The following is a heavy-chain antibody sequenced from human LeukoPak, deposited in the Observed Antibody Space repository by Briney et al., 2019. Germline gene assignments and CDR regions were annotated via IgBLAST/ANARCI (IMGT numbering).Heavy chain of an antibody. Sequence: GGSLRLSCAASGVTFSSYVRSWVRHAPGKGLECGSAISGSGGSTYFADSVKGRFTISRDNSKNTLYLQMNTLRAEDTAVYYCAKGYDFLAGYYDSWGQGTLVTVSS. CDR1: GVTFSSYV. CDR3: AKGYDFLAGYYDS. D-gene: IGHD3-9*01. V-gene: IGHV3-23*01. CDR2: ISGSGGST. J-gene: IGHJ4*02.